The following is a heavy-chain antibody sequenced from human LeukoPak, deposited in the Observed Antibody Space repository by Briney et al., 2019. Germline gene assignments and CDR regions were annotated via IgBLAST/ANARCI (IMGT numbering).Heavy chain of an antibody. D-gene: IGHD1-26*01. CDR2: IRYDGSNK. CDR3: AKDQWELSYCCYYMDV. CDR1: GFTFSSYG. J-gene: IGHJ6*03. V-gene: IGHV3-30*02. Sequence: PGGSLRLSCAASGFTFSSYGMHWVRQAPGKGLEWVAFIRYDGSNKYYADSVKGRFTISRDNSKNTLYLQMNSLRAEDTAVYYCAKDQWELSYCCYYMDVWGKGTTVTVSS.